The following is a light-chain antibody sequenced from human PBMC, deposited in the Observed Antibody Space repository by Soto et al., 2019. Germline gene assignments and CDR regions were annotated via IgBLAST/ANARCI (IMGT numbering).Light chain of an antibody. CDR2: GAS. Sequence: EIVLTQSPGTLSLSPGERATLSCRASQSVSSSYLAWYQQKPGQAPRLLIYGASSRATGIPDRFSGSGCGTDISLTISRLEPEDFALYYCQQYGSSPFTFGPGTNVDIK. J-gene: IGKJ3*01. CDR1: QSVSSSY. CDR3: QQYGSSPFT. V-gene: IGKV3-20*01.